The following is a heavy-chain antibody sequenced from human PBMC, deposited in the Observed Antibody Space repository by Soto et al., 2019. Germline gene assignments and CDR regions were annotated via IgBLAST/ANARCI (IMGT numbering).Heavy chain of an antibody. V-gene: IGHV1-69*01. D-gene: IGHD4-17*01. J-gene: IGHJ6*02. CDR2: IIPIFGTA. CDR1: GGTFSSYA. Sequence: QVQLVQSGAEVMKPGSSVKVSCKASGGTFSSYAISWVRQAPGQGLEWMGGIIPIFGTANYAQKFQGRVTITADESTSTAYMELSSLRSEDTAVYYCARVYGDYVGYYYYGMDVWGQGTTVTVSS. CDR3: ARVYGDYVGYYYYGMDV.